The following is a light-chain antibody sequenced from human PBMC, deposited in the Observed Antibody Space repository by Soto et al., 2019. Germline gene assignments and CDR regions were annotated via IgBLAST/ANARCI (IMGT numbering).Light chain of an antibody. CDR1: QSVGSN. CDR2: DAS. J-gene: IGKJ1*01. V-gene: IGKV3-15*01. Sequence: EIVMTQSPDTLSVSPGETATLSCRASQSVGSNLAWYQQKPGQAPRLLISDASTRAAGLPARFSGSGSGTEFTLTISSLQSKDFAVYYCQQSNNWPKTFGQGTKV. CDR3: QQSNNWPKT.